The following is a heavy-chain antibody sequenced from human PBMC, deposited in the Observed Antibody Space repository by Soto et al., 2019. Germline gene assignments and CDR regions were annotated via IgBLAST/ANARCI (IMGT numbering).Heavy chain of an antibody. D-gene: IGHD3-22*01. CDR1: GYSFTSYW. Sequence: GESLKLPCKGSGYSFTSYWISWVRQMPGKGLEWMGRIDPSDSYTNYIPSFHGHVTNSADKSMSIAYLQWSSLKSSDTGMYYCARFPDSYCDDSSGYTDAFDIWGQGTMVTVSS. CDR2: IDPSDSYT. CDR3: ARFPDSYCDDSSGYTDAFDI. J-gene: IGHJ3*02. V-gene: IGHV5-10-1*01.